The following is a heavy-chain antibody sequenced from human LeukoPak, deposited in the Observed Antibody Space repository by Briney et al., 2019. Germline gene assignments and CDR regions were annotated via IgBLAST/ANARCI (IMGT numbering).Heavy chain of an antibody. CDR2: IYSSGTT. J-gene: IGHJ6*03. V-gene: IGHV4-59*01. D-gene: IGHD4-11*01. CDR3: ARDQGYSNYGNYYYYYMDV. CDR1: GGSISSYC. Sequence: SETLSLTCTVSGGSISSYCWSWIRQPPGKGLEWIGNIYSSGTTNYNPSLKSRVTISVDTSKNQFSLKLNSVTAVDTAVYYCARDQGYSNYGNYYYYYMDVWGKGTTVTVSS.